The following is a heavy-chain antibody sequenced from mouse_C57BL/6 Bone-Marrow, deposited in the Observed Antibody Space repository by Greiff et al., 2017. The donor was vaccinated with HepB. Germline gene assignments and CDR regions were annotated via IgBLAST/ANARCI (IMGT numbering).Heavy chain of an antibody. CDR1: GYAFTNYL. CDR2: INPGSGGT. CDR3: AREDYYGSLDY. Sequence: VQLVESGAELVRPGTSVKVSCKASGYAFTNYLIEWVKQRPGQGLEWIGVINPGSGGTNYNEKFKGKATLTADKSSSTAYMQLSSLTSEDSAVYFCAREDYYGSLDYWGQGTTLTVSS. V-gene: IGHV1-54*01. D-gene: IGHD1-1*01. J-gene: IGHJ2*01.